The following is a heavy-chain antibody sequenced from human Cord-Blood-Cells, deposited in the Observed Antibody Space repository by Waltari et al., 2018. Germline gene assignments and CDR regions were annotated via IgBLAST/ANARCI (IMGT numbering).Heavy chain of an antibody. V-gene: IGHV3-23*01. Sequence: EVQLLESGGGLVQPGGSLRLSCAASGLTFSSYAMSWVRQAPGKGLGGVSATSGRGGSTKDADSGRGRFTISRETPKNTLYLQMKSPRAEDTAVYYCAKEREGAPYNYYVDYWGQGTLLTVSS. CDR3: AKEREGAPYNYYVDY. CDR2: TSGRGGST. CDR1: GLTFSSYA. J-gene: IGHJ4*02. D-gene: IGHD1-1*01.